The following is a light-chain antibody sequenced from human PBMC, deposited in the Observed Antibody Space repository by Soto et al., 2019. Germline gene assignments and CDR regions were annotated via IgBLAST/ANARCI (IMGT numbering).Light chain of an antibody. CDR1: QSIGDY. Sequence: MTQSPASLSASLGDRVTLTCRASQSIGDYLAWYQLKPGQAPRLLIYAASSLEGGFPSRFSGSGSGTDFTLTISSLQSDDFGAYYCQQCDSCSGTFGQGTKVDIK. J-gene: IGKJ1*01. CDR2: AAS. V-gene: IGKV1-NL1*01. CDR3: QQCDSCSGT.